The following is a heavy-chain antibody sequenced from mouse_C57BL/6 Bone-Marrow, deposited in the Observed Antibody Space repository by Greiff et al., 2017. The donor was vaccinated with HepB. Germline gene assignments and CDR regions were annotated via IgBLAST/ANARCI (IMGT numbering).Heavy chain of an antibody. Sequence: EVQLQQSGAELVRPGASVKLSCTASGFNIKDVYMHWVKQRPEQGLEWIGWIDPENGDTEYASKFQGKATITADTSSNTAYLQLSSLTSEDTAVYYCTTDDYEGFAYWGQGTLVTVSA. J-gene: IGHJ3*01. CDR1: GFNIKDVY. D-gene: IGHD2-4*01. V-gene: IGHV14-4*01. CDR2: IDPENGDT. CDR3: TTDDYEGFAY.